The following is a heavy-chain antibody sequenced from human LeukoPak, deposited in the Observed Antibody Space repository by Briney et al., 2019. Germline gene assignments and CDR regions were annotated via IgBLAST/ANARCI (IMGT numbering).Heavy chain of an antibody. V-gene: IGHV4-34*01. CDR1: GGSFSGYY. CDR3: ARQPLYYYDSSGYYPYFDY. Sequence: PSETLSLTCAVYGGSFSGYYWSWIRQPPGKGLEWIGEINHSGSTNYNPSLKSRVTISVDTSKNQFSLKLSSVTAADTAVYYCARQPLYYYDSSGYYPYFDYWGQGTLVTVSS. J-gene: IGHJ4*02. CDR2: INHSGST. D-gene: IGHD3-22*01.